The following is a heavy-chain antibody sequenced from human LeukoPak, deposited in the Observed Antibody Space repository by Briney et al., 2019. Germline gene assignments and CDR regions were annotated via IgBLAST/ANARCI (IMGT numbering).Heavy chain of an antibody. V-gene: IGHV3-48*01. D-gene: IGHD3/OR15-3a*01. Sequence: PGGSLRLSCAASGFTFSSYSMNWVRQAPGKGLGWVSYITGSISTIHYADSVKGRFTISRDNAKNSVYLQMNSLRLEDTAVYYCARTGLGLYSFDYWGQGTLVTVSS. CDR3: ARTGLGLYSFDY. CDR1: GFTFSSYS. CDR2: ITGSISTI. J-gene: IGHJ4*02.